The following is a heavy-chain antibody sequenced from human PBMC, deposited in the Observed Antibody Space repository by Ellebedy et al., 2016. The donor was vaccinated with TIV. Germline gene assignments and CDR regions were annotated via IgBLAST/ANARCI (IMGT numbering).Heavy chain of an antibody. CDR2: INAGNGNT. D-gene: IGHD2-21*02. J-gene: IGHJ4*02. V-gene: IGHV1-3*01. CDR1: GYTFTSYA. Sequence: ASVKVSCKASGYTFTSYAMHWVRQAPGQRLEWMGWINAGNGNTKYSQKFQGRVTITRDTSASTAYMELSSLRSEDTAVYYCATGVNSGGYLAYDYWGQGTLVTVSS. CDR3: ATGVNSGGYLAYDY.